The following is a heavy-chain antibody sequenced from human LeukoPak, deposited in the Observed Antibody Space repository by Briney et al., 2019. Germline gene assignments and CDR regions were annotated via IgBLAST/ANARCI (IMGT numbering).Heavy chain of an antibody. Sequence: ASVKVSCKASGYTFTSYAMHWVRQAPGQRLEWMGWINAGNGNTKYSQEFQGRVTITRDTSASTAYMELSSLRSEDMAVYYCARGVRTNDRPTYYDFWSGYYDYYYYYMDVWGKGTTVTVSS. CDR2: INAGNGNT. CDR3: ARGVRTNDRPTYYDFWSGYYDYYYYYMDV. CDR1: GYTFTSYA. J-gene: IGHJ6*03. D-gene: IGHD3-3*01. V-gene: IGHV1-3*03.